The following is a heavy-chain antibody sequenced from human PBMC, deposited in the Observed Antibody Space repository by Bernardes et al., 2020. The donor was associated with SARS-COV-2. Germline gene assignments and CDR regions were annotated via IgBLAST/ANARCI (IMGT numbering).Heavy chain of an antibody. D-gene: IGHD3-16*01. Sequence: GGSLRLSCATSGFTFSNYIMHWVRQAPGKGLVWVSRINIDGSSTTYADSVKGRFTISRDNAKSTLYLQMNSLRAEDTAVYYCVRDLDRYDSWGQGTLVTVSS. CDR3: VRDLDRYDS. CDR2: INIDGSST. V-gene: IGHV3-74*03. CDR1: GFTFSNYI. J-gene: IGHJ5*02.